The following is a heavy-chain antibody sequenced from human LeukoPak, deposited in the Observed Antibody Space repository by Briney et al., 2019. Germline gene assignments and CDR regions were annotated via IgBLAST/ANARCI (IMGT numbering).Heavy chain of an antibody. CDR3: ARGGGSYTYYYYMDV. Sequence: SETLSLTCAVYGGSFSSYYWSWIRQPPGKGLEWIGYIYYSGSTNYNPSLKSRVTISVDTSKNQFSLKLSSVTAADTAVYYCARGGGSYTYYYYMDVWGKGTTVTVSS. J-gene: IGHJ6*03. V-gene: IGHV4-59*01. CDR2: IYYSGST. D-gene: IGHD1-26*01. CDR1: GGSFSSYY.